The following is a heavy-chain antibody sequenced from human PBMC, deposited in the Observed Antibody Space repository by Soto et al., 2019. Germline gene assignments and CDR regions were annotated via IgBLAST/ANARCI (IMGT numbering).Heavy chain of an antibody. CDR2: IWYDGSEK. Sequence: QVQLVESGGGVVQPGRSLRLSCEGSGFTFRNHGMHWVRQAPGRGLEWLAVIWYDGSEKYYADSVRGRFFVSGDNAKNTLYLQMNSLTVEDTALYYCARWSDKKVVDPWGQGTAVTVSS. J-gene: IGHJ5*02. D-gene: IGHD1-26*01. V-gene: IGHV3-33*01. CDR3: ARWSDKKVVDP. CDR1: GFTFRNHG.